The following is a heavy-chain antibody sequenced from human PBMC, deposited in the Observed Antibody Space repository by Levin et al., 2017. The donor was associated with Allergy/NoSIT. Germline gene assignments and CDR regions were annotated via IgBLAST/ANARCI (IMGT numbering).Heavy chain of an antibody. CDR2: INHSGST. CDR3: ARGSTMVRGVLGYYYMDV. CDR1: GGSFSGYY. D-gene: IGHD3-10*01. Sequence: SETLSLTCAVYGGSFSGYYWSWIRQPPGKGLEWIGEINHSGSTNYNPSLKSRVTISVDTSKNQFSLKLSSVTAADTAVYYCARGSTMVRGVLGYYYMDVWGKGTTVTVSS. V-gene: IGHV4-34*01. J-gene: IGHJ6*03.